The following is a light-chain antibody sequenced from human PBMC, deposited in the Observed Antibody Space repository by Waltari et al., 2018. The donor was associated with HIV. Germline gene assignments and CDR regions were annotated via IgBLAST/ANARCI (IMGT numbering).Light chain of an antibody. CDR3: QQYFVTPFT. V-gene: IGKV4-1*01. Sequence: DIVMTQSPDSLPVPLGERATIHSKSRQSVLSISNNPHYLAWYQQKPGQPPKLLIYWASTRESGVPDRCSGSGSGTDFTLTISSLQAEDVAVYYCQQYFVTPFTFGGGTKIQIK. J-gene: IGKJ4*01. CDR1: QSVLSISNNPHY. CDR2: WAS.